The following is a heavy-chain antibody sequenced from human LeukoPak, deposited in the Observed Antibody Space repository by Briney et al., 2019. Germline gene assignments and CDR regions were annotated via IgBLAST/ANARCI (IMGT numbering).Heavy chain of an antibody. D-gene: IGHD6-19*01. CDR1: GGSISSYY. J-gene: IGHJ5*02. V-gene: IGHV4-4*07. CDR3: AREQTVAGTDWFDP. Sequence: SETLSLTCTVSGGSISSYYWSWIRQPAGKGLEWIGRIYTSGSTNYNPSLKSRVTMSVDTSKNQFSLKLSSVTAADTAVYYCAREQTVAGTDWFDPWGQGTLVTVSS. CDR2: IYTSGST.